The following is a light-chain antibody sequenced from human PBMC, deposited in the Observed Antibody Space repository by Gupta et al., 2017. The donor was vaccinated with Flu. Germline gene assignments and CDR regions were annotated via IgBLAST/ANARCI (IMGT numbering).Light chain of an antibody. J-gene: IGKJ4*01. CDR2: DAS. CDR1: QSVSSY. CDR3: QQRSNWPLT. Sequence: EIVLTQSPATLSLSPGERATLSCRASQSVSSYLAWYQQKPGQAPRPFIYDASNRATGIPARFSGSGSGTDFTLTISSLEPEDFAVYFCQQRSNWPLTFGGGTKLEIK. V-gene: IGKV3-11*01.